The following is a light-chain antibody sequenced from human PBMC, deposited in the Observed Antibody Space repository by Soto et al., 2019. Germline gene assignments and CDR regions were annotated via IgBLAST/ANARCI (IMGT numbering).Light chain of an antibody. CDR2: GSS. CDR3: QQANDFPLT. Sequence: DIQMTQSPSSVSVSVGDTVTITCRANQGIDSWLAWYQQKPGKAPKLLMYGSSTLQSGVPSRFSGSRSGTDFILTISSLQPEDVATYYCQQANDFPLTFGGGTKVEIK. CDR1: QGIDSW. V-gene: IGKV1-12*01. J-gene: IGKJ4*01.